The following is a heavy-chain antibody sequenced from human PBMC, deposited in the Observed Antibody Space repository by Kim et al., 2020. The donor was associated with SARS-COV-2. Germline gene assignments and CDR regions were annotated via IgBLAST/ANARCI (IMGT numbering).Heavy chain of an antibody. CDR2: INSDGGDT. D-gene: IGHD6-19*01. J-gene: IGHJ6*01. CDR1: GFTFSSYW. V-gene: IGHV3-74*01. Sequence: GGSLRLSCAASGFTFSSYWMHWVRQAPGKGLVWVSRINSDGGDTHYADSVKGRFTISRDNAKNTLHLLMNNLRAEDTAVYYCASPVEYSSGLFFYGMDV. CDR3: ASPVEYSSGLFFYGMDV.